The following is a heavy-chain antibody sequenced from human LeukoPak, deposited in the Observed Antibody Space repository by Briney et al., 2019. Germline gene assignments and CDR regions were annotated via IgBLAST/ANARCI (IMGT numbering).Heavy chain of an antibody. Sequence: PGGSLRLSCAASGFTFSGYAMSWVRQAPGKGLEWVSAISGSGGSTYYADSVKGRFTISRDNSKNTLYLQMNSLRAEDTAVYYCAKAERLRYFDWLPAYYFDYWGQGTLVTVSS. CDR1: GFTFSGYA. D-gene: IGHD3-9*01. CDR3: AKAERLRYFDWLPAYYFDY. J-gene: IGHJ4*02. CDR2: ISGSGGST. V-gene: IGHV3-23*01.